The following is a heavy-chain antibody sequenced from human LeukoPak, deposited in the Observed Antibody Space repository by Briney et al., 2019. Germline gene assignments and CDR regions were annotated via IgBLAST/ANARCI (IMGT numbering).Heavy chain of an antibody. CDR1: GYTFTSYG. J-gene: IGHJ4*02. CDR3: ARGRMALPKGELDY. V-gene: IGHV1-18*01. D-gene: IGHD2-15*01. Sequence: ASVKVSCKASGYTFTSYGISWVRQAPGQGLEWMGWTSAYNGNTNYAQKLQGRVTMTTDTSTSTAYMELRSLRSDDTAVYYCARGRMALPKGELDYWGQGTLVTVSS. CDR2: TSAYNGNT.